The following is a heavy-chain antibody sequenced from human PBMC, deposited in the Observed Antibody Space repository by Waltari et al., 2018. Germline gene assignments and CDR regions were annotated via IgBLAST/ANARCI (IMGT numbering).Heavy chain of an antibody. D-gene: IGHD2-2*01. V-gene: IGHV1-2*02. J-gene: IGHJ3*02. Sequence: QVQLVQSGAAVKRPGASVKVSCKTSGYTLTAYYLHWVRQAPGEGLEWMGWVNPDTGGTYCAQKFQDRVTMTRDTSTSTAYMDLNRLTSDDTAVYFCASYSSSFFPLDAFQIWGQGTMVTVSS. CDR3: ASYSSSFFPLDAFQI. CDR2: VNPDTGGT. CDR1: GYTLTAYY.